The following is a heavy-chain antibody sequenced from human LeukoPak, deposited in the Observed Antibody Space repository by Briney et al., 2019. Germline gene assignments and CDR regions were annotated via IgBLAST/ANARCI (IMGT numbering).Heavy chain of an antibody. CDR3: AREEIAAAASMDY. V-gene: IGHV1-3*01. D-gene: IGHD6-13*01. Sequence: GASVKVSCKASGYTFTSYAMHWVRQAPGQRLEWMGWINAGNGNTKYSQKFQGRVTITRDTSASTAYMGLSSLRSEDTAVYYCAREEIAAAASMDYWGQGTLVTVSS. J-gene: IGHJ4*02. CDR2: INAGNGNT. CDR1: GYTFTSYA.